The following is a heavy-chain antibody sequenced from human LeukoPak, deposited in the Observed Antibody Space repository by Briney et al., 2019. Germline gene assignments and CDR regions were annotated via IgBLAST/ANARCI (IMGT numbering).Heavy chain of an antibody. Sequence: PGGSLRLSCAASGFTFSSYNMNWVRQAPGKGLEWVSYISSGSSTIFYADSVKGRFTVSRDNAKNSLYLQMNSLRAEDTAVYYCARGRGYYDSGGYYFDLWGRGTLVTVSS. D-gene: IGHD3-22*01. V-gene: IGHV3-48*04. CDR1: GFTFSSYN. J-gene: IGHJ2*01. CDR2: ISSGSSTI. CDR3: ARGRGYYDSGGYYFDL.